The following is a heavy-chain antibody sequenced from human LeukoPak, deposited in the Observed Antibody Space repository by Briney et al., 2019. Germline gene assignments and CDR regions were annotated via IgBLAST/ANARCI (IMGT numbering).Heavy chain of an antibody. Sequence: GASVKASCKASGGTFSSYAISWVRQAPGQGLEWMGGIIPIFGTANYAQKFQGRVTITADESTSTAYMELSSLRSEDTAVYYCARLQGGYSYGDFDYWGQGTLVTVSS. CDR3: ARLQGGYSYGDFDY. CDR2: IIPIFGTA. D-gene: IGHD5-18*01. CDR1: GGTFSSYA. V-gene: IGHV1-69*13. J-gene: IGHJ4*02.